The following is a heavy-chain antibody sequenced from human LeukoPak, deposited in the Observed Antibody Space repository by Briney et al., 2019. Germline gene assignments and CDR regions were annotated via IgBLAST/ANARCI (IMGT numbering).Heavy chain of an antibody. Sequence: GGSLRLSCAASGFTFSSYWMSWVRQAPGKGLEWVASLKQDGNEKYYVDSVKGRFTISRDNAKNSLYLQMNSLRAEDTAVYYCARDGYSYGHDFDYWGQGTLVTVSS. CDR3: ARDGYSYGHDFDY. J-gene: IGHJ4*02. D-gene: IGHD5-18*01. CDR2: LKQDGNEK. V-gene: IGHV3-7*01. CDR1: GFTFSSYW.